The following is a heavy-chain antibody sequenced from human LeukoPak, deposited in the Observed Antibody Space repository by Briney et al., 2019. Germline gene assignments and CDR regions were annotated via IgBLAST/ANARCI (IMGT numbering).Heavy chain of an antibody. D-gene: IGHD2-2*01. J-gene: IGHJ4*02. CDR2: IYHSGST. CDR3: ARHPRYCSSTSCQTLFDY. V-gene: IGHV4-38-2*01. CDR1: GYSISSGYY. Sequence: SETLSLTCAVSGYSISSGYYWGWIRQPPGKGLEWIGSIYHSGSTYYNPSLKSRVTISGDTSKNQFSLKLSSVTAADTAVYYCARHPRYCSSTSCQTLFDYWGQGTLVTVSS.